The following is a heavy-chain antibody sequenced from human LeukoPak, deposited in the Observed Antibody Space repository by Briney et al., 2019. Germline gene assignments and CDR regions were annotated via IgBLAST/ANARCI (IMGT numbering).Heavy chain of an antibody. V-gene: IGHV1-2*02. Sequence: ASVTVSCKASGYTFTGYYMHWVRQAPGQGLEWMGWINPNSGGTNYAQKFQGRVTMTRDTSISTAYMELSRLRSDDTAVYYCARGSLVRGVIRIPLDYWGQGTLVTVSS. CDR1: GYTFTGYY. J-gene: IGHJ4*02. CDR2: INPNSGGT. D-gene: IGHD3-10*01. CDR3: ARGSLVRGVIRIPLDY.